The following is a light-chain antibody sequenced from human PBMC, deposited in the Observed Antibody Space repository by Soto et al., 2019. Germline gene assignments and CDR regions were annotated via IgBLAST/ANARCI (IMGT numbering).Light chain of an antibody. CDR2: GAS. Sequence: EIVLTQSPGTLSLSPGERATLSCRASQSVSSSFLAWYQQKPGQAPRLLISGASSRATGIPDRFSGSGSGTDFTLTISRLEPEDFAVYYCQQYGSSPWTFGQGTKVDIK. J-gene: IGKJ1*01. CDR1: QSVSSSF. CDR3: QQYGSSPWT. V-gene: IGKV3-20*01.